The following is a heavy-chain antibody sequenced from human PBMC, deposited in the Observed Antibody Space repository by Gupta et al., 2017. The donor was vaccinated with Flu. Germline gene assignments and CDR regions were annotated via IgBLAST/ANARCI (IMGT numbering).Heavy chain of an antibody. CDR3: ARNRGWQQFDY. D-gene: IGHD5-24*01. CDR1: GFIFWSYL. CDR2: VAADGSVK. J-gene: IGHJ4*02. Sequence: EEQLVESGGGLVQPGGSLRLSCAASGFIFWSYLMDWVRQAPGKGVEWVANVAADGSVKNYADSVKGRFTISRDDAKDALYLQMNSLRAEDTAVYYCARNRGWQQFDYWGQGALVTVSS. V-gene: IGHV3-7*01.